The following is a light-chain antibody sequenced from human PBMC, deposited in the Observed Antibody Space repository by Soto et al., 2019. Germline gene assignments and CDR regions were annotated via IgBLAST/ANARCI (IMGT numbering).Light chain of an antibody. CDR1: QSVYNKY. J-gene: IGKJ1*01. Sequence: DIVLTQSPGTLSLSPGERVTLSCRASQSVYNKYLAWYQQKPGQAPRLLIYGASSRATGIPDRFSGSGSEPAFSLTISRLEPEDFAVYYCQQYGSSPLTFGQGTKVEIK. CDR3: QQYGSSPLT. V-gene: IGKV3-20*01. CDR2: GAS.